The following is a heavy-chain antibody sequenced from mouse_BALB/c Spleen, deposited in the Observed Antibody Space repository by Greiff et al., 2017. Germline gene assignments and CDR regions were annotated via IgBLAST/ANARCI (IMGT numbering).Heavy chain of an antibody. D-gene: IGHD4-1*01. J-gene: IGHJ4*01. Sequence: VKLQESGPGLVKPSQSLFLACSITGFPITSGYYWIWIRQSPGKPLEWMGYITHSGETFYNPSLQSPISITRETSKNQFFLQLNSVTTEDTAMYYCAGGNWDAYYAMDYRGQGTSVTVSS. CDR3: AGGNWDAYYAMDY. CDR2: ITHSGET. CDR1: GFPITSGYY. V-gene: IGHV12-3*02.